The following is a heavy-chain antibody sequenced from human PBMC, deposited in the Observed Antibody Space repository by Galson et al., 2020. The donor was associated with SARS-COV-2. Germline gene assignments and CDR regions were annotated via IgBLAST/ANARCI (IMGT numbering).Heavy chain of an antibody. V-gene: IGHV3-7*02. CDR1: GFTIGSNW. Sequence: QLGESLKISCAGFGFTIGSNWMSWVRQAPGKGLEWVANINQDGSAKYYVDSVKGRFTISTDNAKNSLYLQMNSPRAEDTAVYYCAGGHYSLWGQGTLVTVSS. CDR3: AGGHYSL. D-gene: IGHD3-3*01. CDR2: INQDGSAK. J-gene: IGHJ4*02.